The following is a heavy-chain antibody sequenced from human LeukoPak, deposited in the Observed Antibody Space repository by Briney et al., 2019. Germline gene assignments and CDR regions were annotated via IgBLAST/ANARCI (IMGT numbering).Heavy chain of an antibody. CDR1: GFTVSSNY. CDR3: ATTHPMGILDY. J-gene: IGHJ4*02. D-gene: IGHD3-10*01. V-gene: IGHV3-53*01. CDR2: IYSGGST. Sequence: GGSLRLSCAASGFTVSSNYMSWVRQAPGKGLEWVSVIYSGGSTYYADSVKGRFTISRDNSKNTLYLQMNSLRAEDTAVYYCATTHPMGILDYWGQGTLVTLSS.